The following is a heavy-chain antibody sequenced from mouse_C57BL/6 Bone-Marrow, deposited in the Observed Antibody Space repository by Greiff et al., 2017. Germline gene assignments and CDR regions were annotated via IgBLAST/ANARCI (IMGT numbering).Heavy chain of an antibody. CDR2: IDPETGGT. J-gene: IGHJ2*01. Sequence: QVQLQQSGAELVRPGASVTLSCKASGYTFTDYEMHWVKQTPVHGLEWVGAIDPETGGTAYNQKFKGKAILTADKSSSTAYMELRSLTSEDSAVYYCTRRVLRDWGQGTTLTVSS. V-gene: IGHV1-15*01. D-gene: IGHD1-1*01. CDR1: GYTFTDYE. CDR3: TRRVLRD.